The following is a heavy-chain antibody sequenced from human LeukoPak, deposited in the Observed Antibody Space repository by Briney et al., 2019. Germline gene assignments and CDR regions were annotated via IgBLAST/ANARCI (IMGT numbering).Heavy chain of an antibody. V-gene: IGHV3-74*01. J-gene: IGHJ2*01. CDR2: INSDGSST. Sequence: PGGSLRLSCAASGFTFSSYWMHWVRQAPGKGLVWVSRINSDGSSTSYADSVKGRFTFSRDNAKNTLYLQMNSLRAEDTAVYYCARDSGITIFRTWYFDLWGRGTLVTVSS. CDR1: GFTFSSYW. CDR3: ARDSGITIFRTWYFDL. D-gene: IGHD3-3*01.